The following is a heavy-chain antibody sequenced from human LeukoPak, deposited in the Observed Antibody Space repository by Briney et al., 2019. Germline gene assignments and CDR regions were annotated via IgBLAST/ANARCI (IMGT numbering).Heavy chain of an antibody. CDR2: IIPIFGTA. CDR1: GGTFSSYA. D-gene: IGHD3-10*01. V-gene: IGHV1-69*06. Sequence: GASVKVSCKASGGTFSSYAISWVRQAPGQGLEWMGGIIPIFGTANYAQKFQGRVTITADKSTSTAYMELSRLRSDDTAVYYCARDGEVLWFGELLTPLYYYYYMDVWGKGTTVTISS. CDR3: ARDGEVLWFGELLTPLYYYYYMDV. J-gene: IGHJ6*03.